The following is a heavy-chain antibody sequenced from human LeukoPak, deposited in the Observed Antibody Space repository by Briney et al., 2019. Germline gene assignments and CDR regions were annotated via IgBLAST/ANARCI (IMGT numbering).Heavy chain of an antibody. Sequence: GGSLRLSCVASGFSFSSSWMSWVRQAPGKGLEWVANIKQDGFEKYYVDSVKGRFTISRDNAKNSLFLQMSSLRVEDTAVYYCARLSTAAADSDYWGQGTLVTVSS. CDR3: ARLSTAAADSDY. CDR2: IKQDGFEK. D-gene: IGHD6-25*01. V-gene: IGHV3-7*01. J-gene: IGHJ4*02. CDR1: GFSFSSSW.